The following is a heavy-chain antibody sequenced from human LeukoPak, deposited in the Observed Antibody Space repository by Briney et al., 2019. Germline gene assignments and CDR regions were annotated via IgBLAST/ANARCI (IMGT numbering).Heavy chain of an antibody. V-gene: IGHV4-34*01. Sequence: SKTLSLTCAVYGGSFSGYYWSWIRQPPGKGLEWIGEINHSGSTNYNPSLKSRVTISVDTSKNQFSLKLSSVTAADTAVYYCARDGYNRTIDYWGQGTLVTVSS. CDR1: GGSFSGYY. J-gene: IGHJ4*02. CDR2: INHSGST. D-gene: IGHD5-24*01. CDR3: ARDGYNRTIDY.